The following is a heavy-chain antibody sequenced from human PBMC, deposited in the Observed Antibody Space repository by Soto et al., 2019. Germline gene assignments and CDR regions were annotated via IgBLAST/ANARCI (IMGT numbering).Heavy chain of an antibody. CDR1: SGSISSSNW. Sequence: PSETLPLTCAVSSGSISSSNWWSWVRQPPGKGLEWIGEIYHSGSTNYNPSLKSRVTISVDKSKNQFSLKLSSVTAADTAVYYCARRGPIVATIVTAFDIWGQGTMVTVSS. J-gene: IGHJ3*02. CDR3: ARRGPIVATIVTAFDI. CDR2: IYHSGST. D-gene: IGHD5-12*01. V-gene: IGHV4-4*02.